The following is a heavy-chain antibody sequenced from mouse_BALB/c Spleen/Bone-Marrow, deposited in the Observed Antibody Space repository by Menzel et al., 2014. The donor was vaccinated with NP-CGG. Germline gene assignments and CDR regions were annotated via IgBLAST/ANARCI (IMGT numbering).Heavy chain of an antibody. CDR3: ARSKDYSYYFDY. Sequence: QVTLKVCGSELRSPGSSVKLSCKDFDSEVFPIAYMSWVRQKPGHGFEWIGDILPSIGRTIYGEKFEDKATLDADTVSNTAYLELNSLTSEDSAIYYYARSKDYSYYFDYWGQGTTLTVSS. CDR2: ILPSIGRT. V-gene: IGHV15-2*02. D-gene: IGHD2-13*01. J-gene: IGHJ2*01. CDR1: DSEVFPIAY.